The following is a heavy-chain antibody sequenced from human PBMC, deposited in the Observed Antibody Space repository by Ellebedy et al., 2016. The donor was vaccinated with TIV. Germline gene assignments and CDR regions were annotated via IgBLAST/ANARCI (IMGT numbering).Heavy chain of an antibody. Sequence: GGSLRLSCTASGFTLNNYWMTWVRQAPGKGLEWVANINEDGTKKHYVDSVRGRFTISRDYAGNSLFLQMSSLGAEDTAVYYCARAIYGASYLWGRGTLVTVSS. CDR3: ARAIYGASYL. V-gene: IGHV3-7*01. D-gene: IGHD4-17*01. CDR1: GFTLNNYW. J-gene: IGHJ2*01. CDR2: INEDGTKK.